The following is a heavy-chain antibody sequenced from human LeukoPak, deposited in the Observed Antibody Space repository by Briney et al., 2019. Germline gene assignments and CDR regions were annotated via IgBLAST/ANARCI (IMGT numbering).Heavy chain of an antibody. CDR2: ISAYSGNT. V-gene: IGHV1-18*01. D-gene: IGHD3-16*01. J-gene: IGHJ5*02. CDR3: ARSLASDWFDP. CDR1: GYTFTSYD. Sequence: ASVTVSCKASGYTFTSYDINWVRQATGQGLEWMGWISAYSGNTNFAQKLQGRVTMTTDTSTSTAYMELRSLRSDDTAVYYCARSLASDWFDPWGQGTLVTVSS.